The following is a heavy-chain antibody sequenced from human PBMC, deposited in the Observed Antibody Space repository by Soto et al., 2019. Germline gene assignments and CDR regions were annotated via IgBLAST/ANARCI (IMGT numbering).Heavy chain of an antibody. CDR2: IYYSGST. V-gene: IGHV4-31*03. J-gene: IGHJ3*02. D-gene: IGHD2-15*01. CDR3: ARDRKYCSGGSCYSDDAFDI. Sequence: QVQLQESGPGLVKPSQTLSLTCTVSGGSISSGGYYWSWIRQHPGKGLEWIGYIYYSGSTYYNPSLKSRVTISVDTSKHQFALKLSSVTAADTAVYYCARDRKYCSGGSCYSDDAFDIWGQGTMVTVSS. CDR1: GGSISSGGYY.